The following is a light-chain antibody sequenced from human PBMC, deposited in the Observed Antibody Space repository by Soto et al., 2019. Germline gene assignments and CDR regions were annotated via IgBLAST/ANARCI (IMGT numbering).Light chain of an antibody. J-gene: IGLJ2*01. CDR3: SSYTISSTSHVI. CDR2: EVS. CDR1: RSDVGAYNY. V-gene: IGLV2-14*01. Sequence: QSALTQPASVSGSPGQSITISCTGTRSDVGAYNYVSWYQQHPGKAPKLMIYEVSYRPSGISNRFSGSKSGNMASLTISGLQAEDEADYYCSSYTISSTSHVIFGGGTKLTVL.